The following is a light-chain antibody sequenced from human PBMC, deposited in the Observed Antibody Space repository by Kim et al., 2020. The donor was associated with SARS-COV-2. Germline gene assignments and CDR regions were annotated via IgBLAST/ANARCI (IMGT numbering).Light chain of an antibody. CDR1: KSLLHNNAYNY. CDR3: MQALQTPPS. CDR2: LAS. J-gene: IGKJ2*03. V-gene: IGKV2-28*01. Sequence: EPASISCRSSKSLLHNNAYNYLEWYLQKPGQSPQLLMFLASNRASGVPDRFSGSGSGTDFTLKISRVEAEDVGIFYCMQALQTPPSFGQGTKLEI.